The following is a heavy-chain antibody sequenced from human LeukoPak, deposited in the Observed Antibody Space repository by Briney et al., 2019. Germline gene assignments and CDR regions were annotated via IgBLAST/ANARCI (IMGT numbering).Heavy chain of an antibody. Sequence: SETLSLTCTVSGDSISSGSYYWSWIRQPPGKGLEWIGYIYYSGSTNYNPSLKSRVTISVDTSKNQFSLKLSSVTAADTAVYYCARVRSHKYGSGSYPHSDYFDYWGQGTLVTVSS. CDR3: ARVRSHKYGSGSYPHSDYFDY. CDR2: IYYSGST. V-gene: IGHV4-61*01. D-gene: IGHD3-10*01. CDR1: GDSISSGSYY. J-gene: IGHJ4*02.